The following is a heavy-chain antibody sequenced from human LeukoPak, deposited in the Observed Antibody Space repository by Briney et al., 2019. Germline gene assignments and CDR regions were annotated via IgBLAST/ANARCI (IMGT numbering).Heavy chain of an antibody. J-gene: IGHJ4*02. D-gene: IGHD5-24*01. Sequence: SETLSLTCTVSGGSISSYSWSWIRQPPGKGLEWIGYIYYSGSTYYNPSLKSRVTISVDTSKNQFSLKLSSVTAADTAVYYCAREGASGDGYKLVYWGQGTLVTVSS. CDR2: IYYSGST. V-gene: IGHV4-59*12. CDR1: GGSISSYS. CDR3: AREGASGDGYKLVY.